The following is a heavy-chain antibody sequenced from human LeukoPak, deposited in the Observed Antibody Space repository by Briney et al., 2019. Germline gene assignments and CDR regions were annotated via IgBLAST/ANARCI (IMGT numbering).Heavy chain of an antibody. CDR2: IGTAVTADRT. CDR1: GFTLSNHD. D-gene: IGHD1-1*01. V-gene: IGHV3-13*01. J-gene: IGHJ4*02. CDR3: AQDLAYIRFDN. Sequence: PGGSLRLSCAASGFTLSNHDMHWVRQATGKGLEWVSAIGTAVTADRTYYAASVKGRFTISRDNAKNSFYLQLNSLRVGDTAVYYCAQDLAYIRFDNWGQGTLVTVSS.